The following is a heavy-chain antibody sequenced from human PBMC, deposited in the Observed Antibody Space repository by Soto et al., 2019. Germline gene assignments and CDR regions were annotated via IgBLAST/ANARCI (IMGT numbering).Heavy chain of an antibody. J-gene: IGHJ6*02. CDR2: ISWDGGST. D-gene: IGHD6-13*01. CDR3: AKEGPPRDSSSWPYYYSYGMDV. Sequence: GSLRLSCAASGFTFDDYTIHWVRQAPGKGLEWVSLISWDGGSTYYADSVKGRFTISRDNSKNSLYLQMNSLRTEDTALYYCAKEGPPRDSSSWPYYYSYGMDVWGQGTTVTVSS. V-gene: IGHV3-43*01. CDR1: GFTFDDYT.